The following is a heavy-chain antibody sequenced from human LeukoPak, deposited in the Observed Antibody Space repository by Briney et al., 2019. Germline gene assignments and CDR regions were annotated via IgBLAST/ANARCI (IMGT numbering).Heavy chain of an antibody. CDR1: GGTFSSYA. Sequence: GALVKVSCKASGGTFSSYAISWVRQAPGQGLEWMGRIIPILGIANYAQKFQGRVTITADKSTSTAYMELSSLRSEDTAVYYCATSYFDWLSTPIFDYWGQGTLVTVSS. V-gene: IGHV1-69*04. J-gene: IGHJ4*02. CDR3: ATSYFDWLSTPIFDY. CDR2: IIPILGIA. D-gene: IGHD3-9*01.